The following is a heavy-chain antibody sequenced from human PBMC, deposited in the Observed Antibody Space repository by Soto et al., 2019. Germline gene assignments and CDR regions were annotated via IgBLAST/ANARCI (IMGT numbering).Heavy chain of an antibody. J-gene: IGHJ6*02. CDR2: INHSGST. V-gene: IGHV4-34*01. CDR3: ARSPVYYDILTGYYRHYYYYYGTDV. D-gene: IGHD3-9*01. CDR1: GGSFSGYY. Sequence: SETLSLTCAVYGGSFSGYYWSWIRQPPGKGLEWIGEINHSGSTNYNPSLKSRVTISVDTSKNQFSLKLSSVTAADTAVYYCARSPVYYDILTGYYRHYYYYYGTDVWGQGTTVTVS.